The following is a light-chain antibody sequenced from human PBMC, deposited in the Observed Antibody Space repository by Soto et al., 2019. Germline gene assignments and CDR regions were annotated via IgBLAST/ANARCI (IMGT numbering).Light chain of an antibody. J-gene: IGKJ1*01. CDR3: QQYNNWPRT. Sequence: EIVLTQSPGTLSLSPGERATLSCRASQAVSSNYLAWCQQRPGQAPRLLIHGASTRATGIPARFSGSGSGTEFTLTISSLQSEDFAVYYCQQYNNWPRTFGQGTKVDI. CDR2: GAS. V-gene: IGKV3-15*01. CDR1: QAVSSN.